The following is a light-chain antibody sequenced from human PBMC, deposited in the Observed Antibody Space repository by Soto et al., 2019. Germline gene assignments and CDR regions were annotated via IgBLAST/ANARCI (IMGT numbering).Light chain of an antibody. CDR1: QSVRSNY. V-gene: IGKV3-20*01. J-gene: IGKJ4*01. CDR3: QQYGNSLT. CDR2: GAS. Sequence: DIVLTQSPGTLSFFPGERATLSCRASQSVRSNYVAWYQQKPGQAPRLLIYGASNRATGIPDRFSGGGSGTDFTLTISRLEPEDFAVYYCQQYGNSLTFGGGTKVEIK.